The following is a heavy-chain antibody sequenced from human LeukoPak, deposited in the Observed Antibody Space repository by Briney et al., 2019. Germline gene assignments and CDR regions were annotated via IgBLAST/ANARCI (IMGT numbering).Heavy chain of an antibody. D-gene: IGHD3-22*01. Sequence: SETLSLTCTVSGGSISSYYWSWIRQPPGKGLEWIGYIYTSGSTNYNPSLKSRVTISVDTSKNQFSLKLSSVTAADTAVYYCARHYYDSSGLYDYWGQGTLVTVSS. V-gene: IGHV4-4*09. CDR2: IYTSGST. CDR3: ARHYYDSSGLYDY. CDR1: GGSISSYY. J-gene: IGHJ4*02.